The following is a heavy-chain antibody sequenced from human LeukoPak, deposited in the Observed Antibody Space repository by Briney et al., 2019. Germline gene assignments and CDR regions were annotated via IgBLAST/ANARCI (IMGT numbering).Heavy chain of an antibody. CDR2: INPNSGGT. Sequence: ASVKVSCKASGYSFTGYEMDWVRQAPGQGLEWMGRINPNSGGTNYAQKFQGRVTMTRATSISTVYMELSRLASDDTAVYYCARDFMGSYEYWGQGTLVTVSS. D-gene: IGHD3-10*01. V-gene: IGHV1-2*06. CDR3: ARDFMGSYEY. J-gene: IGHJ4*02. CDR1: GYSFTGYE.